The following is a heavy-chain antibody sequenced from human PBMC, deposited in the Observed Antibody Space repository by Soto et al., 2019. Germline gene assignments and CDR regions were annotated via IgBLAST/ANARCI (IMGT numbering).Heavy chain of an antibody. CDR1: GGTFSSYA. CDR3: ARDRADIHYYDSSGYSYFDY. J-gene: IGHJ4*02. CDR2: IIPIFGTA. V-gene: IGHV1-69*13. D-gene: IGHD3-22*01. Sequence: AASVKVSCKASGGTFSSYAISWVRQAPGQGLEWMGGIIPIFGTANYAQKFQGRVTITADESTSTAYMELSSLRSEDTAVYYCARDRADIHYYDSSGYSYFDYWGKGTLVTVSS.